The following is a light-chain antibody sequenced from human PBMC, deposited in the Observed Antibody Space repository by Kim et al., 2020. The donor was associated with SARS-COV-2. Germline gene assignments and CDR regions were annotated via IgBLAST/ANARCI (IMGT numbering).Light chain of an antibody. Sequence: EIVLTQSPGILALSPGERATLSCRASQTVSTNYLVWYQQKRGQAPRLLIYGASSRATGISDRFSGSGSGTDFTLTISRLEPDDFAIYYCHQYGSSPYTFGRGTKLEIK. V-gene: IGKV3-20*01. CDR1: QTVSTNY. J-gene: IGKJ2*01. CDR2: GAS. CDR3: HQYGSSPYT.